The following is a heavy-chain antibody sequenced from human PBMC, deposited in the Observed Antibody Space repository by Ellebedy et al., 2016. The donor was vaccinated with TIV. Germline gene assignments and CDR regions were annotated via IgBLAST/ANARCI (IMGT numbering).Heavy chain of an antibody. Sequence: GESLKISXKGSGYSFTSYWIGWVRQMPGKGLEWMGIIYPGDSDTRYSPSFQGQVTISADKSISTAYLQWSSLKASDTAMYYCARPMLEYSSSSGGLAFDIWGQGTMVTVSS. CDR1: GYSFTSYW. CDR2: IYPGDSDT. CDR3: ARPMLEYSSSSGGLAFDI. J-gene: IGHJ3*02. D-gene: IGHD6-6*01. V-gene: IGHV5-51*01.